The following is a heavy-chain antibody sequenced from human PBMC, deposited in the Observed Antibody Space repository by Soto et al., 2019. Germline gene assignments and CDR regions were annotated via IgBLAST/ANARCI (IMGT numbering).Heavy chain of an antibody. CDR2: IKQDGSEK. D-gene: IGHD4-4*01. J-gene: IGHJ6*02. V-gene: IGHV3-7*05. Sequence: GSLRLSCAASGFTFSSYWMSWVRQAPGKGLEWVANIKQDGSEKYYVDSVKGRFTISRDNAKNSLYLQMNSLRAEDTAVYYCARVSNYYYYYYGMDVWGQGTTVTVSS. CDR3: ARVSNYYYYYYGMDV. CDR1: GFTFSSYW.